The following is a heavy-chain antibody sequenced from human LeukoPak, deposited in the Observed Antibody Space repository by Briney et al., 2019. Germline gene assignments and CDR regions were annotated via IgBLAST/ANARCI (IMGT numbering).Heavy chain of an antibody. CDR2: IKQDGSEK. CDR1: GFTFSSYW. J-gene: IGHJ6*02. D-gene: IGHD2-21*02. CDR3: ARDSAAYCGGDCRPEGYGMDV. Sequence: GSLRLSCAASGFTFSSYWMSWVRQAPGKGLEWVANIKQDGSEKYYVDSVKGRFTFSRDNAKNSLYLQMNSLRAEDTAVYYCARDSAAYCGGDCRPEGYGMDVWGQGTTVTVSS. V-gene: IGHV3-7*01.